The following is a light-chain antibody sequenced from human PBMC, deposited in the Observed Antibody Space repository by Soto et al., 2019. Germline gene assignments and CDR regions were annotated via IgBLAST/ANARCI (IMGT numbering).Light chain of an antibody. CDR2: DAS. Sequence: DIQMTHCPATLSASLGDRVTITCLASQTISAWLAWYQQKPGKAPNLLIYDASTLKSGVPSRFSGSGSGTEFTLTISSLQPDDFATYYCQHYNAFSWAFGQGTKV. V-gene: IGKV1-5*01. CDR3: QHYNAFSWA. J-gene: IGKJ1*01. CDR1: QTISAW.